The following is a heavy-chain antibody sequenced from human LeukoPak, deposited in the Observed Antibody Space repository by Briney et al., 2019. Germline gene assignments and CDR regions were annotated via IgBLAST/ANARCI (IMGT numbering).Heavy chain of an antibody. CDR1: GFTFSSYG. Sequence: GGSLRLSCAASGFTFSSYGMHWVRQAPGKGLEWVAVIWYDGSNKYYADSVKGRFTISRDNSKNTLYLQMNSLRAEDTAVYYCARLYYYDSSGYLDYRGQGTLVNVSS. V-gene: IGHV3-33*01. D-gene: IGHD3-22*01. CDR2: IWYDGSNK. J-gene: IGHJ4*02. CDR3: ARLYYYDSSGYLDY.